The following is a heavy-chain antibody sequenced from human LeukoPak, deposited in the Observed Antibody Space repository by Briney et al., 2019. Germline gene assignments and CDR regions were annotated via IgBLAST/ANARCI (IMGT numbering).Heavy chain of an antibody. V-gene: IGHV4-39*01. D-gene: IGHD6-19*01. CDR1: GGSISSSSYY. CDR2: IYYSGST. J-gene: IGHJ4*02. CDR3: ARLLIAVAIY. Sequence: PSETLSLTCTVSGGSISSSSYYWGWIRQPPGKGLEWIGSIYYSGSTYYKPSLKSRVTISVDTSKNQFSLKLSSVTAADTAVYYCARLLIAVAIYWGQGTLVTVSS.